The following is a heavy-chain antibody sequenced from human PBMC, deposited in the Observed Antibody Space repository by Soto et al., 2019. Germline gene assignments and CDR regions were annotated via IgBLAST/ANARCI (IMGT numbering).Heavy chain of an antibody. Sequence: SETLSLTCTVSGGSISNSSYYWGWIRQPPGKGLEWIGSIYYSGSTYYNLSLKSRVTISVDTPKNQFSLKLSSVTAADTAVYYSARRSTMVRGHFDYWGQGTLVPVSS. V-gene: IGHV4-39*01. CDR2: IYYSGST. CDR3: ARRSTMVRGHFDY. J-gene: IGHJ4*02. CDR1: GGSISNSSYY. D-gene: IGHD3-10*01.